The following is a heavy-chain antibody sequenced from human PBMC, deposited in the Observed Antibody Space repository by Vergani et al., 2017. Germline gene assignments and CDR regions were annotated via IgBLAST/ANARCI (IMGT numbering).Heavy chain of an antibody. CDR3: AKDGAAVAGSLGGDNWFDP. J-gene: IGHJ5*02. CDR2: INTNTGNP. D-gene: IGHD6-19*01. CDR1: GYTFTGYY. V-gene: IGHV7-4-1*02. Sequence: QVQLVQSGAEVKKPGASVKVSCKASGYTFTGYYMHWVRQAPGQGLEWMGWINTNTGNPAYAQGFRGRFVFSLDTSVNTAYLQINNLKSDDTAVYYCAKDGAAVAGSLGGDNWFDPWGQGTLVTVSS.